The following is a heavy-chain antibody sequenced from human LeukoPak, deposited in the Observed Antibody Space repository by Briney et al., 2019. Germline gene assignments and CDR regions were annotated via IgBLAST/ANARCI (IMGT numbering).Heavy chain of an antibody. V-gene: IGHV4-61*02. Sequence: SQTLSLTRTVSGGSISSGSYYWSWIRQPAGRGLEWIGRIYTSGSTNYNPSLKSRVTISVDTSKNQFSLKLSSVTAADTAVYYCARDGDWAFDYWGQGTLVTVSS. CDR1: GGSISSGSYY. CDR3: ARDGDWAFDY. CDR2: IYTSGST. D-gene: IGHD2-21*02. J-gene: IGHJ4*02.